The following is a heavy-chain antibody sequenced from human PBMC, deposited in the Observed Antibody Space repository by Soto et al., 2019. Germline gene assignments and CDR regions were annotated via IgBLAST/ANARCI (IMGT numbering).Heavy chain of an antibody. Sequence: SETLSLTCAVYGGSFSGYYWSWIRQPPGKGLEWLGEINHSGITNYNPSLKSRVTISIDTSKNRFSLNLNSVTAADTAIYYCAIGPRMWLTGGGYWGQGTLVTVSS. J-gene: IGHJ4*02. CDR3: AIGPRMWLTGGGY. D-gene: IGHD6-19*01. CDR2: INHSGIT. CDR1: GGSFSGYY. V-gene: IGHV4-34*01.